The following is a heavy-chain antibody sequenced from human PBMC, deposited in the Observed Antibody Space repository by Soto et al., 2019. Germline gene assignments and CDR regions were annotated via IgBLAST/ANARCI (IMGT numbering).Heavy chain of an antibody. D-gene: IGHD3-16*01. V-gene: IGHV3-23*01. J-gene: IGHJ4*02. CDR2: ISGSGGST. CDR3: AKYWEYYYVWGTTANDY. CDR1: GFTFSSYA. Sequence: EVQLLESGGGLVQPGGSLRLSCAASGFTFSSYAMSWVRQAPGKGLEWVSAISGSGGSTYYADAVKGRFTISRDNSKNTLYLQMNSMRAEDTAVYYCAKYWEYYYVWGTTANDYWGQGTLVTVSS.